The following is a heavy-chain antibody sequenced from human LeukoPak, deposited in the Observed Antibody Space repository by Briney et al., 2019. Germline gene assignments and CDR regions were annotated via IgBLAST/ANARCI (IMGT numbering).Heavy chain of an antibody. CDR3: ASRTRSIAAPFDY. Sequence: SETLSLTCVVYGGSFSGYYWSWIRQPPGKGLEWIGEINHSGSTNYNPSLKSRVTISVDTSKNQFSLKLSSVTAADTAVYYCASRTRSIAAPFDYWGQGTLVTVSS. CDR2: INHSGST. V-gene: IGHV4-34*01. J-gene: IGHJ4*02. D-gene: IGHD6-6*01. CDR1: GGSFSGYY.